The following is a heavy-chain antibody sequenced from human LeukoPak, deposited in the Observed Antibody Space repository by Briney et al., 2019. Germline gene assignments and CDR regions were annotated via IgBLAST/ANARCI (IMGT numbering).Heavy chain of an antibody. V-gene: IGHV1-69*04. CDR2: IIPILGIA. Sequence: AASVKVSCKASGGTFSSYAISWVRQAPGQGLEWMGRIIPILGIANYAQKFQGRVTITADKSTSTAYMELSSLRSEDTAVYYCARDQEVGASKGDAFDIWGQGTMVTVSS. CDR3: ARDQEVGASKGDAFDI. D-gene: IGHD1-26*01. J-gene: IGHJ3*02. CDR1: GGTFSSYA.